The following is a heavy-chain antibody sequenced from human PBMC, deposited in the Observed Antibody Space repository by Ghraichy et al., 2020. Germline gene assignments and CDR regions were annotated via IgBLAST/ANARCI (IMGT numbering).Heavy chain of an antibody. CDR1: GFTFSDYY. CDR3: AREDYYDSSRFDP. J-gene: IGHJ5*02. Sequence: GGSLRLSCAASGFTFSDYYMSWIRQAPGKGLEWVSYISSSGSTIYYADSVKGRFTISRDNAKNSLYLQMNSLRAEDTAVYYCAREDYYDSSRFDPWGQGTLVTVSS. D-gene: IGHD3-22*01. V-gene: IGHV3-11*01. CDR2: ISSSGSTI.